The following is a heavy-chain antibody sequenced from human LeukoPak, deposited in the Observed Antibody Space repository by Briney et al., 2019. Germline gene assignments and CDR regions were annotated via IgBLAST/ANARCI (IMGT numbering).Heavy chain of an antibody. J-gene: IGHJ3*02. D-gene: IGHD3-16*02. V-gene: IGHV1-46*01. CDR2: INPSGGST. CDR1: GYTFTSYY. CDR3: ARDLVSTHKIMITFGGVILI. Sequence: ASVKVSCKASGYTFTSYYMHWVRQAPGQGLEWMGIINPSGGSTSYAQKFQGRVTMTRDTSTSTVYMELSSLRSEDTAVYYCARDLVSTHKIMITFGGVILIWGQGTMVPVSS.